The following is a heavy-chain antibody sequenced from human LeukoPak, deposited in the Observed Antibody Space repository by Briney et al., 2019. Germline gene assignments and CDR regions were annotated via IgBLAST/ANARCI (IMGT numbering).Heavy chain of an antibody. Sequence: SETLSLTCTVSGGSISSGGYYWSWIRQHPGKGLEWIGYIYYSGSTYYNPSLKSRVTISVDTSKNQFSLKLSSVTAADTAVYYCARAPPPYDSSGYYIDYWGQGTLVTVPS. D-gene: IGHD3-22*01. CDR3: ARAPPPYDSSGYYIDY. V-gene: IGHV4-31*03. CDR2: IYYSGST. J-gene: IGHJ4*02. CDR1: GGSISSGGYY.